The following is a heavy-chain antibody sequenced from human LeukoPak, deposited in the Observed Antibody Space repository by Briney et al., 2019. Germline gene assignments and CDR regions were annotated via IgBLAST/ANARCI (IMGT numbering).Heavy chain of an antibody. Sequence: ASVEVSCKASGGTFSSYAISWVRQAPGQGLEWMGRIIPILGIANYAQKFQGRVTITADKSTSTAYMELSSLRSEDTAVYYCARGRGSYRGYYFDYWGQGTLVTVSS. D-gene: IGHD1-26*01. V-gene: IGHV1-69*04. CDR3: ARGRGSYRGYYFDY. J-gene: IGHJ4*02. CDR1: GGTFSSYA. CDR2: IIPILGIA.